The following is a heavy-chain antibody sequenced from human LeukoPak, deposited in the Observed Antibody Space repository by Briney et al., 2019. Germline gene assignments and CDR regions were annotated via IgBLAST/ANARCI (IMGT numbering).Heavy chain of an antibody. CDR3: AKEGYCSGGSCYSPLDY. CDR2: IRYDGSNK. D-gene: IGHD2-15*01. Sequence: GGSLRLSCAASGFTFNKYATHWVRQAPGKGLEWVAFIRYDGSNKYYADSVKGRFTISRDNSKNTLYLQMNSLRAEDTAVYYCAKEGYCSGGSCYSPLDYWGQGTLVTVSS. J-gene: IGHJ4*02. V-gene: IGHV3-30*02. CDR1: GFTFNKYA.